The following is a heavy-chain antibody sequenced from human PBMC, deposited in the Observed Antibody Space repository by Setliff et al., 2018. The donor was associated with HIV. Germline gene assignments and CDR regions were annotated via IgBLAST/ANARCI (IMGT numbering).Heavy chain of an antibody. Sequence: GASVKVSCKASGDTFNNCAVTWVRQAPGQGLEWMGGSIPLFGTTNYAQKFRGRVTLTTDELMKTAYMELSSLRSEDTAVYYCASGENLQPRMDVWGQGTTVTVSS. CDR3: ASGENLQPRMDV. CDR2: SIPLFGTT. V-gene: IGHV1-69*05. J-gene: IGHJ6*02. CDR1: GDTFNNCA. D-gene: IGHD5-18*01.